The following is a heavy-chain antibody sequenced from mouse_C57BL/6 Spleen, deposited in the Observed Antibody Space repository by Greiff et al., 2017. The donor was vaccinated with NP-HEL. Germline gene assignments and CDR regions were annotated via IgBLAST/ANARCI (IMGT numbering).Heavy chain of an antibody. D-gene: IGHD1-1*01. CDR3: ARLDYYGSPFAY. V-gene: IGHV1-50*01. Sequence: QVQLKQSGAELVKPGASVKLSCKASGYTFTSYWMQWVKQRPGQGLEWIGEIDPSDSYTNYNQKFKGKATLTVDTSSSTAYMQLSSLTSEDSAVYYCARLDYYGSPFAYWGQGTLVTVSA. CDR2: IDPSDSYT. CDR1: GYTFTSYW. J-gene: IGHJ3*01.